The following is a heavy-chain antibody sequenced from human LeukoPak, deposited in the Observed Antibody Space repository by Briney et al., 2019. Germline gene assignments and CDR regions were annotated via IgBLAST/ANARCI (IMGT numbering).Heavy chain of an antibody. D-gene: IGHD2-2*02. CDR3: ARGIVVVPAAILCWFDP. CDR1: GYTFTSYD. V-gene: IGHV1-8*01. Sequence: ASVKVSCKASGYTFTSYDINWVRQATGQGLEWMGWMNPNSGNTGYAQKFQGRVTMTRNTPISTAYMELSSLRSEDTAVYYCARGIVVVPAAILCWFDPWGQGTLVTVSS. J-gene: IGHJ5*02. CDR2: MNPNSGNT.